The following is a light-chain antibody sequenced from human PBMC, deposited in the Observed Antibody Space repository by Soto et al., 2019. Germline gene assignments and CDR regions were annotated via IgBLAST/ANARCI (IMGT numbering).Light chain of an antibody. CDR3: AAWDDSLNGWV. Sequence: QSVLTQPPSASGTPGQRVSISCSGISSNIGSETVNWYQQFPGTAPKLLIYSSNQRPSGVPDRFSGSKSGTSAFLDISGLQSEDEAEYYCAAWDDSLNGWVFGGGTKLTVL. CDR1: SSNIGSET. V-gene: IGLV1-44*01. CDR2: SSN. J-gene: IGLJ3*02.